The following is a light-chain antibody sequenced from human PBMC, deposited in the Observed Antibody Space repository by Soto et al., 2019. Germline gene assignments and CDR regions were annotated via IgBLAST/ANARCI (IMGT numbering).Light chain of an antibody. CDR1: QSINNY. Sequence: DIQMTQSPSSLSASVGDRVTITCRASQSINNYLNWYQQKPGKAPKLLIYAASSLQSGVPSMFSGSESWTDFALSTSTLSPEDFATYYCQQSYSSPWTFGKGTKVEIK. CDR3: QQSYSSPWT. J-gene: IGKJ1*01. CDR2: AAS. V-gene: IGKV1-39*01.